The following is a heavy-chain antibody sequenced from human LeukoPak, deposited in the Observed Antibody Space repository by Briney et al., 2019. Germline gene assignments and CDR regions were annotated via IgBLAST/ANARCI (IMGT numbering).Heavy chain of an antibody. V-gene: IGHV2-70*17. CDR3: ARMTPDSPSFDY. J-gene: IGHJ4*02. Sequence: SGPALVKPTQTLTLTCTFSGFSLTTREMCVAWIRQPPGKALEWLARIDWVDDKFYSPSLKTRLTISKDTSKDQVILTMTNMDPVDTATYYCARMTPDSPSFDYWGQGTLVTVSS. D-gene: IGHD2-21*01. CDR2: IDWVDDK. CDR1: GFSLTTREMC.